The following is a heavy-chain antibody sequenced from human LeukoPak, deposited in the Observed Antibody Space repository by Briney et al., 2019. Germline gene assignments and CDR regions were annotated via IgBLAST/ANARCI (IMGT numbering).Heavy chain of an antibody. D-gene: IGHD3-3*01. CDR3: ARSPLLGSLEWLLGDYYMDV. CDR2: IYYSGST. Sequence: PGGSLRLSCAASGFTFSSYSMNWVRQPPGKGLEWIGYIYYSGSTYYNPSLKSRVTMSVDTSKSQFSLKLSSVTAADTAVYYCARSPLLGSLEWLLGDYYMDVWGKGTTVTVSS. V-gene: IGHV4-59*12. CDR1: GFTFSSYS. J-gene: IGHJ6*03.